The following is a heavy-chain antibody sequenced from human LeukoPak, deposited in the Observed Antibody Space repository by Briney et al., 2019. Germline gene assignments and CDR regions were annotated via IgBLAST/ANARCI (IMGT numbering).Heavy chain of an antibody. D-gene: IGHD5-12*01. J-gene: IGHJ4*02. CDR3: TREYSGYDY. V-gene: IGHV3-72*01. CDR2: TRNKANSYTT. CDR1: GFTFSSYA. Sequence: GGSLRLSCAASGFTFSSYAMSWVRQAPGKGLEWVGRTRNKANSYTTEYAASVKGRFTISRDDSKNSVYLQMNRLKTEDTAVYYCTREYSGYDYWGQGTLVTVSS.